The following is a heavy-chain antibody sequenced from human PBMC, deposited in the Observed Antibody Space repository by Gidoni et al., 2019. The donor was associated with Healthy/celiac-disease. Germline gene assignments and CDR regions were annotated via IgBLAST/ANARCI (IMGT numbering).Heavy chain of an antibody. CDR3: AKDLTYCGGDCYSEVGYYGMDV. CDR2: ISWNSGSI. V-gene: IGHV3-9*01. Sequence: EVQLVESGGGLVQPGRSLRLSCAASGFTFVDYAMHWVRQAPGKGLEWVSGISWNSGSIGYADSVKGRFTISRDNAKNSLYLQMNSLRAEDTALYYCAKDLTYCGGDCYSEVGYYGMDVWGQGTTVTVSS. D-gene: IGHD2-21*01. CDR1: GFTFVDYA. J-gene: IGHJ6*02.